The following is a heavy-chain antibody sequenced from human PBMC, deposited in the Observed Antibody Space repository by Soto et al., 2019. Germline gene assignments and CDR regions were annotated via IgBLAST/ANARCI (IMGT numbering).Heavy chain of an antibody. J-gene: IGHJ4*02. D-gene: IGHD6-6*01. Sequence: GGSLRLSCAASGFTFSSYAMHWVRQAPGKGLEWVAVISYDGSNKYYADSVKGRFTISRDNSKNTLYLQMNSLRAEDTAVYYCASTAARGWSYWGQGTLVTVSS. CDR3: ASTAARGWSY. V-gene: IGHV3-30-3*01. CDR1: GFTFSSYA. CDR2: ISYDGSNK.